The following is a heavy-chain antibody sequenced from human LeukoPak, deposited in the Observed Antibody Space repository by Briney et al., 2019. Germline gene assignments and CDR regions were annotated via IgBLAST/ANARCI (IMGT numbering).Heavy chain of an antibody. V-gene: IGHV4-4*02. CDR3: ARITREYSGSPPYNNFDY. J-gene: IGHJ4*02. D-gene: IGHD6-13*01. CDR2: IYHSGST. Sequence: SGTLSLTCAVSGGSISSSNWWSWVRQPPGKGLEWIGEIYHSGSTNYNPSLKSRVTISVDKSKNQFSLKLSSVTAADTAVYYCARITREYSGSPPYNNFDYWGQGTLVTVSS. CDR1: GGSISSSNW.